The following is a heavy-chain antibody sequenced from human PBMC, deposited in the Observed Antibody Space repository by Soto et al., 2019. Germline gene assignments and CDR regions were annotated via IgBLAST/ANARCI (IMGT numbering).Heavy chain of an antibody. CDR3: ARSNKNRGSWLYYCDY. J-gene: IGHJ4*02. Sequence: QVQLVESGGGVVQPGRSLRLSCAASGFTFSSYAMHWVRQAPGKGLEWVAVISYDGSNKYYADSVKGRFTISRDNSKNTLYLQMNSLRAEDTAVYYCARSNKNRGSWLYYCDYWGQGTLVTVSS. V-gene: IGHV3-30-3*01. CDR1: GFTFSSYA. D-gene: IGHD6-13*01. CDR2: ISYDGSNK.